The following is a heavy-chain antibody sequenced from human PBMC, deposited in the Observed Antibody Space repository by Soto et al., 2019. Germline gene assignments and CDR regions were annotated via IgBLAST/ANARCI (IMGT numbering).Heavy chain of an antibody. CDR2: IIPIFGTA. D-gene: IGHD4-17*01. CDR1: GGTFSSYA. V-gene: IGHV1-69*13. Sequence: VASVKVSCKASGGTFSSYAISWVRQAPGQGLEWMGGIIPIFGTANYAQKFQGRVTITADESTSTAYMELSSLRSEDTAVYYCAVSDYGDYVFLGMDVWGQGTTVTVSS. CDR3: AVSDYGDYVFLGMDV. J-gene: IGHJ6*02.